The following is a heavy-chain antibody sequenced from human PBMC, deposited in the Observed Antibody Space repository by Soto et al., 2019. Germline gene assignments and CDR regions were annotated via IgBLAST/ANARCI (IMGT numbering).Heavy chain of an antibody. D-gene: IGHD3-22*01. Sequence: PGGSLRLSCAASGFTFGDYEMSWFRQAAGKGPEGGSFLSRSGNTVYYADSVKGRFSISRDNAENSLYLQMERLRVEDTATYFCARSSGEYEADALDMYGQAIMVTVSS. CDR2: LSRSGNTV. CDR3: ARSSGEYEADALDM. J-gene: IGHJ3*02. CDR1: GFTFGDYE. V-gene: IGHV3-11*01.